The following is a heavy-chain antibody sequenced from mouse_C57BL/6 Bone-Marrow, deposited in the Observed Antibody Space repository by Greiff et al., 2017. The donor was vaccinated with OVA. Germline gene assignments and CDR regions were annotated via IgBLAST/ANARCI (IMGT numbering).Heavy chain of an antibody. Sequence: QVQLQQPGAELVMPGASVKLSCKASGYTFTSYWMHWVKQRPGQGLEWIGEIDPSDSYTNYNQKFKGKSTLTVDKSSSTAYIQLSSLTSEDSAVYYCARDDYDWGYFDYWGQGTTLTVSS. CDR3: ARDDYDWGYFDY. J-gene: IGHJ2*01. D-gene: IGHD2-4*01. CDR2: IDPSDSYT. V-gene: IGHV1-69*01. CDR1: GYTFTSYW.